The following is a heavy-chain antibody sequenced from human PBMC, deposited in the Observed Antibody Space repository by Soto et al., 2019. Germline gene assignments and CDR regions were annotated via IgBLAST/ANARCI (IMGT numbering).Heavy chain of an antibody. CDR1: GFTFSNYW. CDR2: LNRDGSRT. Sequence: AQLVESGGGLVQPGGSLRLSCAASGFTFSNYWMHWVRQVPGQGPVWVSRLNRDGSRTDYADSVRGRFTILRDNARNTLYLQMNSLIAEDTDMYYCARDLGGAGSYWGQGTLVTVSS. J-gene: IGHJ4*02. V-gene: IGHV3-74*01. CDR3: ARDLGGAGSY. D-gene: IGHD1-26*01.